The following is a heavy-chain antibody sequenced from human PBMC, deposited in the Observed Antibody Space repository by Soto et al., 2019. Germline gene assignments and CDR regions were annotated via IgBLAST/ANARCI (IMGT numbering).Heavy chain of an antibody. D-gene: IGHD6-13*01. J-gene: IGHJ6*02. CDR2: ISSSSSYI. V-gene: IGHV3-21*01. CDR1: GFIFTSYS. CDR3: ARDSGSSSDYYGMDV. Sequence: GGSLSLSCAASGFIFTSYSMNWARQAPGKGLEWVSSISSSSSYIYYADSVKGRFTIARDNAKNSLYLQMSSLRAEDTAVYYCARDSGSSSDYYGMDVWGQGTTVTVSS.